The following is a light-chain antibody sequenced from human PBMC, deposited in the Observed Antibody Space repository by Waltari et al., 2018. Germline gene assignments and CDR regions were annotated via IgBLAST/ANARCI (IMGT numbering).Light chain of an antibody. Sequence: QSVLTQPPSVSGAPGQRVTISCPGTYSNIGADYDVHWYQQFPGTAPQLLIYGNSNRPSGVPDRFSGSKSGTSASLAITGLQTEDEADYYCQSYDNTGGVIFGGGTRLTVL. CDR2: GNS. CDR3: QSYDNTGGVI. V-gene: IGLV1-40*01. CDR1: YSNIGADYD. J-gene: IGLJ2*01.